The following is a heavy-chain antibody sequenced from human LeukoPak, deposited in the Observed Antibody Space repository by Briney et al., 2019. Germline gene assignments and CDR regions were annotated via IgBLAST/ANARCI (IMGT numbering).Heavy chain of an antibody. CDR3: AKKGATTGDFDY. CDR2: INWNGGST. Sequence: GGSLRLSCAASGFNFDDNGMSWVRQAPGKGLEWVSSINWNGGSTGYADSVKGRFTISRDKAKKSLSLQMNSLRAEDTALYHCAKKGATTGDFDYWGQGTLVTVSS. CDR1: GFNFDDNG. J-gene: IGHJ4*02. V-gene: IGHV3-20*01. D-gene: IGHD1-26*01.